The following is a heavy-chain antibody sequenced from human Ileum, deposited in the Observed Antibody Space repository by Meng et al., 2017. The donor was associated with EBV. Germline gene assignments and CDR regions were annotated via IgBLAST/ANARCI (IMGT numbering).Heavy chain of an antibody. D-gene: IGHD1-26*01. Sequence: QVQLQQSGPGLLKPSQTLSLACGMSGGSVSSSRGAWNWIRQSPSRGLEGLGRTYYRSKWNTDYAVYVSSRITISPDTSKNQFSLQLNSVTPEDTAVYYCARGSYYFDSWGQGTLVTVSS. V-gene: IGHV6-1*01. CDR2: TYYRSKWNT. CDR1: GGSVSSSRGA. CDR3: ARGSYYFDS. J-gene: IGHJ4*02.